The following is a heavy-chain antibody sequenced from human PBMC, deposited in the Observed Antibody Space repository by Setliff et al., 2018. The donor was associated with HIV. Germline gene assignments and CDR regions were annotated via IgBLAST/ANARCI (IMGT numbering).Heavy chain of an antibody. V-gene: IGHV4-59*01. Sequence: SETLSLTCTVSGASIKTFYWSWIRQSPGKGLEWIGYVYNSGSINYNPSLKSRVTISVDTSNSQVSLRLTSVTAADTAIYYCAREKQQYYSLSAFDIWGQGTLVTVSS. D-gene: IGHD3-10*01. CDR1: GASIKTFY. J-gene: IGHJ3*02. CDR3: AREKQQYYSLSAFDI. CDR2: VYNSGSI.